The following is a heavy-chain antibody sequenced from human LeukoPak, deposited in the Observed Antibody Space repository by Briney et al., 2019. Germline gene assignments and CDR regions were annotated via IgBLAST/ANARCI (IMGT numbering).Heavy chain of an antibody. CDR1: GFTFSSYA. Sequence: GRSLRLSCAASGFTFSSYAMHWVRQAPGKGLEWVAVISYDGSNKYYADSVKGRFTISRDNSKNTLYLQMNSLRAEDTAVYYCARDRADTAEYWGQGTLVTVSS. J-gene: IGHJ4*02. CDR2: ISYDGSNK. CDR3: ARDRADTAEY. V-gene: IGHV3-30*14. D-gene: IGHD5-18*01.